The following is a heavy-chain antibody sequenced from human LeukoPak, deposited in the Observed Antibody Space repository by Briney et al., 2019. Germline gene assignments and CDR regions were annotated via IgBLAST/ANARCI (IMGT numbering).Heavy chain of an antibody. CDR1: GFTFSSYS. V-gene: IGHV3-21*01. CDR2: ISSSSSYI. Sequence: GGSLRLSCAASGFTFSSYSMNWVRQAPGKGLEWVSSISSSSSYIYYADSVKGRFTISRDNAKNSLYLQLNSVRAEDTAVYYCARDRAVRGVPDYCMDVWGKGTTVTVSS. D-gene: IGHD3-10*01. J-gene: IGHJ6*03. CDR3: ARDRAVRGVPDYCMDV.